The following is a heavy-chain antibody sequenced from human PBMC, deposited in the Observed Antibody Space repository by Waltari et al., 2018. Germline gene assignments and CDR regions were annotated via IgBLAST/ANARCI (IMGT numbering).Heavy chain of an antibody. CDR2: ISGDGRST. CDR3: ARDAIVGTNYFYYYMDV. V-gene: IGHV3-43D*03. CDR1: GFSLDAYA. J-gene: IGHJ6*03. D-gene: IGHD1-26*01. Sequence: EVQLVESGGVVVQHGGSLRLSCEPSGFSLDAYAMHWVRQVPGKGLKWVSLISGDGRSTHYADSVQGRFTISRDNSRHSLFLQMDSLRIDDTGLYFCARDAIVGTNYFYYYMDVWGKGTTVTVSS.